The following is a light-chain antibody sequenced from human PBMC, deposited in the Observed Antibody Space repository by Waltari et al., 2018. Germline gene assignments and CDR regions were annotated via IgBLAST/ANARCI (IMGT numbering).Light chain of an antibody. CDR3: QSADSSGTYRV. J-gene: IGLJ2*01. CDR2: KDS. V-gene: IGLV3-25*03. CDR1: ALPKQN. Sequence: SYELTQPPPVSVSPGQTARITCPGDALPKQNAYWYQQKPGQAPVLVIYKDSERPSGIPERFSGSSSGTTVTLTISGVQAEDEADYYCQSADSSGTYRVFGGGTKLTVL.